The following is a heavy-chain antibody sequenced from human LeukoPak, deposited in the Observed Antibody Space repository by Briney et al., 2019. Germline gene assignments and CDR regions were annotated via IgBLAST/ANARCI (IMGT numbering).Heavy chain of an antibody. CDR1: GFTFSDYE. J-gene: IGHJ4*02. Sequence: GGSLRLSCAASGFTFSDYEMNWVRQAPGKGLEWLSHISISGTTIHYADSVKGRFTISRDNAKNSLYLLMNSLRAEDTAVYYCARGGYSGYDFPSDYWGQGTLVTVSS. V-gene: IGHV3-48*03. CDR3: ARGGYSGYDFPSDY. D-gene: IGHD5-12*01. CDR2: ISISGTTI.